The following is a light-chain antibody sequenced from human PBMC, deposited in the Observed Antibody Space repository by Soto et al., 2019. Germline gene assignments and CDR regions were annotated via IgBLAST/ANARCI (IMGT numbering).Light chain of an antibody. CDR2: GIS. J-gene: IGKJ1*01. V-gene: IGKV3-20*01. Sequence: EIVLTQSPGTLSLSPGERATLSFRASHTISSSYLAWYQQKPGQAPRLLMYGISRRATGIPDRFSGSGSGTDLTLTITSLEPEDFAVYDCQQYVTSSPRTFGQVTKVEIK. CDR1: HTISSSY. CDR3: QQYVTSSPRT.